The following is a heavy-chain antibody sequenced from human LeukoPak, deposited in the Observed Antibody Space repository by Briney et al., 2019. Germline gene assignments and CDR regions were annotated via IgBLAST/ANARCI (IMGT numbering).Heavy chain of an antibody. J-gene: IGHJ4*02. D-gene: IGHD4-17*01. CDR3: AKDQEVGVTTYYLGY. V-gene: IGHV3-23*01. CDR1: GFTFSLYT. Sequence: PGGSLRRSGSASGFTFSLYTMGWVRQAPGKGLEWVSGISGNGGSTYYADSVKGRFTISRDNSKNTLNLQLNSLRAEDTALYYCAKDQEVGVTTYYLGYWGQGTLVTVSS. CDR2: ISGNGGST.